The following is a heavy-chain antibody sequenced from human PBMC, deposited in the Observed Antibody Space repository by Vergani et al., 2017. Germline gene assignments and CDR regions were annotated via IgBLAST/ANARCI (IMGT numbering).Heavy chain of an antibody. CDR2: ISSSSSYI. Sequence: EVQLVESGGGLVKPGGSLRLSCAASGFTFSSYAMHWVRQAPGKGLEWVSSISSSSSYIYYADSVKGRFTISRDNAKNSLYLQMNSLRAVDTAVYYCARETWGVFDYWGQGTLVTVSS. CDR3: ARETWGVFDY. CDR1: GFTFSSYA. D-gene: IGHD2-8*01. J-gene: IGHJ4*02. V-gene: IGHV3-21*01.